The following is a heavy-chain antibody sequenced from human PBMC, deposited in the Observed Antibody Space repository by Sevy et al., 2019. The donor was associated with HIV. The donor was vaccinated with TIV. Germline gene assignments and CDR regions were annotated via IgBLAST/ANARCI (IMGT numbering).Heavy chain of an antibody. CDR3: VKDKVDGDSGYGLFDF. CDR2: LSRHSGTI. J-gene: IGHJ4*02. CDR1: GFTFDDYA. Sequence: GGSLRLSCAASGFTFDDYAMHWVRQAPGKGLEWVSGLSRHSGTIGYADSVKGRFTISRHNARNSLYLQMNSLRAEDTASYYCVKDKVDGDSGYGLFDFWGQGTLVTVSS. D-gene: IGHD5-12*01. V-gene: IGHV3-9*01.